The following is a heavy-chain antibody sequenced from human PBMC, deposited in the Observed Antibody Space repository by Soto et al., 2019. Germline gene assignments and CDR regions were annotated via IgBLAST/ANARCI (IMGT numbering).Heavy chain of an antibody. CDR1: GGTFSSYA. D-gene: IGHD2-15*01. CDR3: ATPYCSGGSCYSESSGY. CDR2: IIPIFGTA. J-gene: IGHJ4*02. Sequence: ASVKVSCKASGGTFSSYAISWVRQAPGQGLEWMGGIIPIFGTANYAQKFQGRVTITADKSTSTAYMELSSLRSEDTAVYYCATPYCSGGSCYSESSGYWGQGTLVTVSS. V-gene: IGHV1-69*06.